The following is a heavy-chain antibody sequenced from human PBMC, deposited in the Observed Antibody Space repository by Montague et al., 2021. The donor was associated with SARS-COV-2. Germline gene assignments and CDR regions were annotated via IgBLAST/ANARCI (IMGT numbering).Heavy chain of an antibody. J-gene: IGHJ4*02. V-gene: IGHV4-4*07. CDR1: GEPISGFF. CDR3: ARGVVAVPPVVDY. Sequence: SETLSLTCSVSGEPISGFFWNWIRQPAGKGLEWIGRIYASGGTDXNPSLESRVTMSVDTSKNQFSLKVNSVTAADTAMYYCARGVVAVPPVVDYWGRGTLVTVSS. D-gene: IGHD2-15*01. CDR2: IYASGGT.